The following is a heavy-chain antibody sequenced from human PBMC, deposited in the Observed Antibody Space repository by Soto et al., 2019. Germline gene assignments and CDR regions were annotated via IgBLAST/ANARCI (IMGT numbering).Heavy chain of an antibody. V-gene: IGHV6-1*01. D-gene: IGHD2-8*01. J-gene: IGHJ4*02. Sequence: SQTLSLTCAISGDSVSSNSAAWNWIRQSPSRGLEWLGRTYYRSKWYNDYAVSVKSRITINPDTSKNQFSLQLSSVTAADTAVYYCAREGCTNGVCYSFGYWGQGTLVTVSS. CDR1: GDSVSSNSAA. CDR2: TYYRSKWYN. CDR3: AREGCTNGVCYSFGY.